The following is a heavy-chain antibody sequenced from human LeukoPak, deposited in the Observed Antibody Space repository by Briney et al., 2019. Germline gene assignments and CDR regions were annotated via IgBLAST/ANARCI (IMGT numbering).Heavy chain of an antibody. J-gene: IGHJ4*02. D-gene: IGHD6-19*01. Sequence: GGSLRLSCAASGFSFSTYAMSWVRQAPGKGLEYVAAISSNGGNTYYPNSMKGRFTISRDNSKNTLYLQMGSLRVEDMAVYYCARRDTSGYFCDYWGQGTLVTVSS. CDR3: ARRDTSGYFCDY. V-gene: IGHV3-64*01. CDR2: ISSNGGNT. CDR1: GFSFSTYA.